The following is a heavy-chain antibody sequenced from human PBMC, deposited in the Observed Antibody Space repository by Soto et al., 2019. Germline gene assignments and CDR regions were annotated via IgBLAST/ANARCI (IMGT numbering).Heavy chain of an antibody. Sequence: LGESLKISCKGSGYSFTSYWIGWVRQMPGKGLEWMGIIYPGDSDTRYSPSFQGQVTISADKSISTAYLQWSSLKASDTAMYYCARVPHDYGDYGSYYYYYMDVWGKGTTVTVSS. CDR2: IYPGDSDT. V-gene: IGHV5-51*01. CDR3: ARVPHDYGDYGSYYYYYMDV. D-gene: IGHD4-17*01. J-gene: IGHJ6*03. CDR1: GYSFTSYW.